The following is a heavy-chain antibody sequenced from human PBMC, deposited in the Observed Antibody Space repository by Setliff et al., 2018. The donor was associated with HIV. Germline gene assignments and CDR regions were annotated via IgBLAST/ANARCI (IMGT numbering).Heavy chain of an antibody. Sequence: GGSLRLSCAASGFSFSTHYMAWVRQAPGKGLEWVANIKHDGSARYYVASVMDRFTISRDNAKNSLVLQMNSLRDEDTALYYCAREGVYCRSGTCYVAAFDVWGQGTAVT. CDR2: IKHDGSAR. V-gene: IGHV3-7*03. CDR3: AREGVYCRSGTCYVAAFDV. D-gene: IGHD2-2*01. CDR1: GFSFSTHY. J-gene: IGHJ3*01.